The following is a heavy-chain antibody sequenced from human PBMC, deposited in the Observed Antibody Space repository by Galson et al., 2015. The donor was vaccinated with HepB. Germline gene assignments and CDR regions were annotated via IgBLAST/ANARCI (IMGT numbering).Heavy chain of an antibody. V-gene: IGHV4-39*01. J-gene: IGHJ4*02. Sequence: LSLTCTVSGGSISSSNYYWGWIRQPPGKAPEWIGSVYYSGSTSYHNPSLKSRLTISVDTSKNQFSLSLYSLTAADTAVYFCASHVIVTRIYDYFDWWGQGTLVTVSS. CDR1: GGSISSSNYY. CDR3: ASHVIVTRIYDYFDW. D-gene: IGHD3-16*01. CDR2: VYYSGST.